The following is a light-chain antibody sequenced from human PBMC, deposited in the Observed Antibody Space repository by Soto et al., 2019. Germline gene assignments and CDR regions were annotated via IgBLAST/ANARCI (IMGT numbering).Light chain of an antibody. CDR1: QSITNY. J-gene: IGKJ2*01. CDR2: AAS. CDR3: QQSDCYPYT. Sequence: DIQMTQSPSSLSVSVGDRVTITCRASQSITNYLNWYQQKPGKAPKLLVYAASSLQSGVPSRFSGNGSGTDFTLTISSLQPEDFASYYCQQSDCYPYTFGQGTKLEIK. V-gene: IGKV1-39*01.